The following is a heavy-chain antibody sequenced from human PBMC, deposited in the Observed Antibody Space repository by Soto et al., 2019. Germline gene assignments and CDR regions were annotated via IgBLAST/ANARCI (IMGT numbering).Heavy chain of an antibody. CDR2: ISSSSRYI. J-gene: IGHJ4*03. Sequence: GGSLRLSCAASGFTFSSYSMNWVRQAPGKGLEWVSSISSSSRYIYYADSVKGPFTISRDNAKNSRYLQMNSQRAEDRAVYYCARGVECYDSSVYYYFDYWGQGTLVTVSS. V-gene: IGHV3-21*01. CDR3: ARGVECYDSSVYYYFDY. D-gene: IGHD3-22*01. CDR1: GFTFSSYS.